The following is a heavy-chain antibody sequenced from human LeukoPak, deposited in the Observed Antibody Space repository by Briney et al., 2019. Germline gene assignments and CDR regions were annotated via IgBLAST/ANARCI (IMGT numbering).Heavy chain of an antibody. CDR3: ARAKDGYSYGWDAFDI. D-gene: IGHD5-18*01. V-gene: IGHV4-61*01. J-gene: IGHJ3*02. CDR1: GGSVSSGSYS. Sequence: SETLSLTCTVSGGSVSSGSYSWSWIRQPPGKGLEWIGNIYYSGNTNYNPSLKSRVTISVDTSKNQFSLKLSSVAAADTAVYYCARAKDGYSYGWDAFDIWGQGTMVTVSS. CDR2: IYYSGNT.